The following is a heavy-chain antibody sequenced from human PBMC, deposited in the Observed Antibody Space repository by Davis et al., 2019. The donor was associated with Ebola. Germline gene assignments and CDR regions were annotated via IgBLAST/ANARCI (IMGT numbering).Heavy chain of an antibody. J-gene: IGHJ6*03. CDR2: ISGSGSGA. CDR1: GFIFSSYA. CDR3: ARVGPSGYSPGYMDV. Sequence: PGGSLRLSCAASGFIFSSYAMSWVRQAPGKGLEWVSGISGSGSGAYYADSVKGRFTISRDNSKNTLDLQLNSLRAEDTAVYYCARVGPSGYSPGYMDVWGKGTTVTVSS. V-gene: IGHV3-23*01. D-gene: IGHD3-3*01.